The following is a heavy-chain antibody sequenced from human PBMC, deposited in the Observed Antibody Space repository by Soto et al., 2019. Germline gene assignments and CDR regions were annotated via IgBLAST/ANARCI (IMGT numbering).Heavy chain of an antibody. CDR3: ARDRDWAFDY. CDR1: GFTFSSYS. V-gene: IGHV3-48*04. Sequence: EVQLVEAGGGLVQPGGSLRLSCVASGFTFSSYSMVWVRQAPGKGLEWISYIFVSSTTIYYADSVKGRFTVSRDNAQTSLFLLMKSLRAEDTAVYYCARDRDWAFDYWGQGTLVTVSS. CDR2: IFVSSTTI. J-gene: IGHJ4*02. D-gene: IGHD3-9*01.